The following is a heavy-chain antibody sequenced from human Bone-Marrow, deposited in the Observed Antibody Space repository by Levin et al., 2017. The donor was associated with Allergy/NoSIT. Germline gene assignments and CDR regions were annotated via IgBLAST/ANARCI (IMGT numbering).Heavy chain of an antibody. CDR3: APKLRALKGFMIVVVIFDY. CDR2: IGTAGDT. D-gene: IGHD3-22*01. V-gene: IGHV3-13*01. J-gene: IGHJ4*02. Sequence: PGGSLRLSCAASGFTFSSYDMHWVRQATGKGLEWVSAIGTAGDTYYPGSVKGRFTISRENAKNSLYLQMNSLRAGDTAVYYCAPKLRALKGFMIVVVIFDYWGQGTLVTVSS. CDR1: GFTFSSYD.